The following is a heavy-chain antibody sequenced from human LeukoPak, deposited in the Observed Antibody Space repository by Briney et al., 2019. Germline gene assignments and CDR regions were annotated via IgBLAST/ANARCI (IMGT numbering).Heavy chain of an antibody. Sequence: SETLSLTCTVSGGSISSSSYYWGWLRQPPGKGLEWVGSIYYSGSTYYNPSLKSRVTISVDTSKNQFSLKLSSVTAADTAVYYCARDRRWLLPYYFDYWGQGTLVTVSS. V-gene: IGHV4-39*07. J-gene: IGHJ4*02. D-gene: IGHD3-22*01. CDR1: GGSISSSSYY. CDR2: IYYSGST. CDR3: ARDRRWLLPYYFDY.